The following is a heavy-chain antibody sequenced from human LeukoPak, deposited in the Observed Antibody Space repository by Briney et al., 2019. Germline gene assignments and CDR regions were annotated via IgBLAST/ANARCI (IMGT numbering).Heavy chain of an antibody. J-gene: IGHJ4*01. V-gene: IGHV4-4*07. D-gene: IGHD5-24*01. Sequence: SETLSLTCTVSLGSISRYFWSCIREPAGKGLEWIGRIYTSGSTNYNPYLKSRVTMSVDTSKDQFTLKLSSVTAADTAVDYCARQRGRWLQFFFDYWGQGTLVTVSS. CDR1: LGSISRYF. CDR2: IYTSGST. CDR3: ARQRGRWLQFFFDY.